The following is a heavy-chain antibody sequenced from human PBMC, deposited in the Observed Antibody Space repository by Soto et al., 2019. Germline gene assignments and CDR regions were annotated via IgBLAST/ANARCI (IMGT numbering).Heavy chain of an antibody. D-gene: IGHD3-3*01. Sequence: QVQLVQSGAEVKKPGASVKVSCKASGYTFTSYGISCVRQAPGQGLEWMGRISAYNGNTNYAQELQGRVTMTADTSPSTASMELRRLRCDDTAVYYFATVVGAIGPWVDPWGQGTLVSVSS. CDR3: ATVVGAIGPWVDP. V-gene: IGHV1-18*01. J-gene: IGHJ5*02. CDR2: ISAYNGNT. CDR1: GYTFTSYG.